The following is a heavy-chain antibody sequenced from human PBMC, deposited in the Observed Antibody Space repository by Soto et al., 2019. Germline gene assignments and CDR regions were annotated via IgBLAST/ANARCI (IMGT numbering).Heavy chain of an antibody. V-gene: IGHV1-18*01. D-gene: IGHD6-13*01. CDR1: GYTFTSYG. CDR3: ARGPSSRSWYLDYYYGMDV. CDR2: ISAYNGNT. Sequence: QVQLVQSGAEVKKPGASVKVSCKASGYTFTSYGISWVRQAPGQGLEWMGWISAYNGNTNYAQKLQGRVTMTTDTSTSTAYMELRRLRSDDTAVYYCARGPSSRSWYLDYYYGMDVWGQGTTVTVSS. J-gene: IGHJ6*02.